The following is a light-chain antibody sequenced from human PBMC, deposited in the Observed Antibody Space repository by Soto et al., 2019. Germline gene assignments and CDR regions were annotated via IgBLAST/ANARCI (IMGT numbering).Light chain of an antibody. Sequence: QSALTQPRSVSGSPGLSVTISCTGTSSDVGGYDYVSWYQQHPGKAPKLMIYDVSERPSGVPDRFSGSKSGNTASLTISGLLAEDEADYYCYSYAGSYTLVFGGGTKLTVL. J-gene: IGLJ3*02. CDR2: DVS. V-gene: IGLV2-11*01. CDR3: YSYAGSYTLV. CDR1: SSDVGGYDY.